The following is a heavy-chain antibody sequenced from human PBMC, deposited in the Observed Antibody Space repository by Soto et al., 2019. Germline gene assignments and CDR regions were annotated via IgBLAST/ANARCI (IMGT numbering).Heavy chain of an antibody. J-gene: IGHJ4*02. V-gene: IGHV1-69*06. D-gene: IGHD6-19*01. CDR1: GGTFSSYA. CDR3: GRNGGYGGGWSGRLFFDY. CDR2: IIPIFGTA. Sequence: QVQLVQSGAEVKKPGSSVKVSCKASGGTFSSYAISWVRQAPGQGLEWMGGIIPIFGTANYAQKFQGRVSIPADKPRATAYMGLGSLSSEDTAGYYCGRNGGYGGGWSGRLFFDYGGQGTLVTVSS.